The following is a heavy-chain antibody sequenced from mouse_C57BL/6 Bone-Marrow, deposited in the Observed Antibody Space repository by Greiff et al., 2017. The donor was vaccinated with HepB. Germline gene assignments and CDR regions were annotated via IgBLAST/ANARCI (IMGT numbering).Heavy chain of an antibody. CDR3: APQLGRGDYNAMDY. Sequence: VQLVESGPELVKPGASVKISCKASGYAFSSSWMNWVKQRPGKGLEWIGRIYPGDGDTNYNGKFKGKATLTADKSSSTAYMQLSSLTSEDSAVYFCAPQLGRGDYNAMDYWGQGTSVTVSS. D-gene: IGHD4-1*02. CDR2: IYPGDGDT. CDR1: GYAFSSSW. V-gene: IGHV1-82*01. J-gene: IGHJ4*01.